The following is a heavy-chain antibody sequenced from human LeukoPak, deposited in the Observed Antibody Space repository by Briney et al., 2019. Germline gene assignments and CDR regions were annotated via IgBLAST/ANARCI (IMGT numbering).Heavy chain of an antibody. CDR3: ARGGMDAEQIDY. J-gene: IGHJ4*02. CDR2: IYYSGST. V-gene: IGHV4-59*01. CDR1: GGSISSYY. Sequence: SETLSLTCTVSGGSISSYYWSWIRQPPGKGLEWIGYIYYSGSTNYNPSLKSRVTISVDTSKNQFSLKLSSVTAADTAVYYCARGGMDAEQIDYWGQGTLVTVSS. D-gene: IGHD1/OR15-1a*01.